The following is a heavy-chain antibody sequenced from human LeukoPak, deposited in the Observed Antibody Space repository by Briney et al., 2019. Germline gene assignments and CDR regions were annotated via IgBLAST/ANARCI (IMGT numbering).Heavy chain of an antibody. CDR2: INHSGST. CDR3: ASTRITIFGVVIKGLDY. CDR1: GGSFSGYY. J-gene: IGHJ4*02. D-gene: IGHD3-3*01. V-gene: IGHV4-34*01. Sequence: SETLSLTCAVYGGSFSGYYWSWIRQPPGKRLEWIGEINHSGSTNYNPSLKSRVTISVDTSKNQFSLKLSSVTAADTAVYYCASTRITIFGVVIKGLDYWGQGTLVTVSS.